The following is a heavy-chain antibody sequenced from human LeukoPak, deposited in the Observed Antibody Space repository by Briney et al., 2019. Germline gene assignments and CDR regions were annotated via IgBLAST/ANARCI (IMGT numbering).Heavy chain of an antibody. CDR2: INAGNGNT. CDR3: ARDGDSGLGDY. CDR1: GYTFTSYA. Sequence: ASVKDSCKASGYTFTSYAMHWVRQAPGQRLEWMGWINAGNGNTKYSQKFQGRVTITRDTSASTAYMELSSLRSEDTAVYYCARDGDSGLGDYWGQGTLVTVSS. V-gene: IGHV1-3*01. D-gene: IGHD3/OR15-3a*01. J-gene: IGHJ4*02.